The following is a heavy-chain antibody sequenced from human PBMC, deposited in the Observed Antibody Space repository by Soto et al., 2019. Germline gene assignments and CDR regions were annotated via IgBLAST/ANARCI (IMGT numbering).Heavy chain of an antibody. CDR3: ARDRWFGDGTNYGMDV. J-gene: IGHJ6*02. CDR1: GFTFSSYS. CDR2: ISSSSSYI. V-gene: IGHV3-21*01. D-gene: IGHD3-10*01. Sequence: XVSLRLSCAASGFTFSSYSMNWVRQAPGKGLEWVSSISSSSSYIYYADSVKGRFTISRDNAKNSLYLQMNSLRAEDTAVYYCARDRWFGDGTNYGMDVWGQGTTVTVSS.